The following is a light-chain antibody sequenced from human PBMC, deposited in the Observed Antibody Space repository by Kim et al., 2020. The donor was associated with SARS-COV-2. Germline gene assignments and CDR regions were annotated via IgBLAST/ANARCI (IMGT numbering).Light chain of an antibody. Sequence: QGSTIPCSGSSADIAAASDVPCYHHLPGTAPNLLSSANTNRPSGVPDRFSGSKSGTSASLAITGLQPEDEGYYYCQSYDNSLNDRVFGGGTQLTVL. CDR1: SADIAAASD. CDR3: QSYDNSLNDRV. V-gene: IGLV1-40*01. J-gene: IGLJ3*02. CDR2: ANT.